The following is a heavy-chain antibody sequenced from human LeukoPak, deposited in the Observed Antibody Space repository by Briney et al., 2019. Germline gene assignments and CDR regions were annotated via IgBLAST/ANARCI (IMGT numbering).Heavy chain of an antibody. D-gene: IGHD2-2*01. J-gene: IGHJ4*02. Sequence: GGSLRLSCAASGFTFSSYGMHWVRQAPGKGLEWVAFIRYDGSNKYYADSVKGRFTISRDNSKNTLYLQMNSLRAEDTAVYYCAKQGYCSSTSCYGGFDYWGQGTLVTVSS. CDR2: IRYDGSNK. V-gene: IGHV3-30*02. CDR1: GFTFSSYG. CDR3: AKQGYCSSTSCYGGFDY.